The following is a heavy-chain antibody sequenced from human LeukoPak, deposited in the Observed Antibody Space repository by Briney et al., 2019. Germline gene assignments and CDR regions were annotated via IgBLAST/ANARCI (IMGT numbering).Heavy chain of an antibody. CDR3: TRVVVGLTYYFDY. Sequence: QPGGSLRLSCTASGLTVSSNYMTWVRQAPGKGLEWVSLIYSGGDTYYADSVKGRFTTSRDNSKNTLYLQMNSLRAEDTAVYYCTRVVVGLTYYFDYWGQGTLVTVSS. D-gene: IGHD1-26*01. CDR2: IYSGGDT. J-gene: IGHJ4*02. V-gene: IGHV3-53*01. CDR1: GLTVSSNY.